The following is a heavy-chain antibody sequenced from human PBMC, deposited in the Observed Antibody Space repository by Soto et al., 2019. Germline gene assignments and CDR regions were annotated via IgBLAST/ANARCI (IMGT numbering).Heavy chain of an antibody. V-gene: IGHV1-2*02. CDR2: ISHNSGGA. CDR3: ATGLTGSYATAAFHH. CDR1: GYTFTDYY. D-gene: IGHD3-10*01. J-gene: IGHJ1*01. Sequence: ASVKVSCKASGYTFTDYYLHWVRQARGQGLEWMGWISHNSGGANSAQKFQDRVTMTRDTSIGTAYMELSRLRSDDTAVYYCATGLTGSYATAAFHHWGQGTLVTVSS.